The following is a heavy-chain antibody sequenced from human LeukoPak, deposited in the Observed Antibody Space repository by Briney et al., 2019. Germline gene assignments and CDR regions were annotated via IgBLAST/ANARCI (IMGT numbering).Heavy chain of an antibody. V-gene: IGHV3-48*03. Sequence: GGSLRLSCAASGFTFSSYEMHWVRQAPGKGLEWVSYISSSSSTIYYADSVKGRFTISRDNAKNSLYLQMNSLRAEDTAVYYCARDTYYDFWSGYKHYYYYYMDVWGKGTTVTVSS. J-gene: IGHJ6*03. CDR1: GFTFSSYE. CDR3: ARDTYYDFWSGYKHYYYYYMDV. D-gene: IGHD3-3*01. CDR2: ISSSSSTI.